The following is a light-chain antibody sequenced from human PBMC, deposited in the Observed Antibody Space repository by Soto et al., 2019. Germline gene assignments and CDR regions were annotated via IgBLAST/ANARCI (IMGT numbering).Light chain of an antibody. CDR3: QQRSKWPIT. V-gene: IGKV3-11*01. J-gene: IGKJ5*01. CDR2: DAS. CDR1: QSVSTY. Sequence: EIAFKQSPAPLSLSPGERATLSSRASQSVSTYLAWYQQKPGQAPRLFIYDASNRATGIPARFSGSGSGTDFTLTISSLEPEDFAVYYCQQRSKWPITFGQGTRLEIK.